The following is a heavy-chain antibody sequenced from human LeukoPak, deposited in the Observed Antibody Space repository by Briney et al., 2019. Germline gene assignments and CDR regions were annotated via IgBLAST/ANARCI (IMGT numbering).Heavy chain of an antibody. CDR3: ARPDYDSSGTDY. V-gene: IGHV4-39*01. CDR2: IYHSGLT. D-gene: IGHD3-22*01. CDR1: GASISSNNYY. Sequence: PSETLSLTCSVSGASISSNNYYWAWIPQPPGKGLVWLGCIYHSGLTYYNPARKSRVTITVDTSKNQFSLKLSSVTAADTAVYYCARPDYDSSGTDYWGQGTLVTVSS. J-gene: IGHJ4*02.